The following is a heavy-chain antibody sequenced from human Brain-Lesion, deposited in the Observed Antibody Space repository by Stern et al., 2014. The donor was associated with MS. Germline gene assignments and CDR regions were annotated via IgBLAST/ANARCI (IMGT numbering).Heavy chain of an antibody. Sequence: QLVESGPGLVKPSETLSLTCTVAGGSVSSTSYAWAWIRQPPGKGLEWIGTIYYSGNTYYSPSLKSRLTISLDTSNNQFLLQLRSVTAADTAVYYCAGEEDIRYCSGGSCTGNWFDPWGQGTLVTVSS. J-gene: IGHJ5*02. CDR1: GGSVSSTSYA. D-gene: IGHD2-15*01. CDR3: AGEEDIRYCSGGSCTGNWFDP. V-gene: IGHV4-39*01. CDR2: IYYSGNT.